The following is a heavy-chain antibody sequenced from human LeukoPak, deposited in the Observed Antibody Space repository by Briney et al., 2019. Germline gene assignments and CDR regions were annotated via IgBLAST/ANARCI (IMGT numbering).Heavy chain of an antibody. V-gene: IGHV3-7*01. Sequence: PGGSLRLSCAASGFTFRSDWMNWVRQAPGKGLEWVATINQDGNVKYYVDSVKGRFTISRDNAKNSLYLQMNSLRAEDTAVYYCARAIAVAGTDYWGQGTLVTVSS. CDR3: ARAIAVAGTDY. CDR2: INQDGNVK. J-gene: IGHJ4*02. CDR1: GFTFRSDW. D-gene: IGHD6-19*01.